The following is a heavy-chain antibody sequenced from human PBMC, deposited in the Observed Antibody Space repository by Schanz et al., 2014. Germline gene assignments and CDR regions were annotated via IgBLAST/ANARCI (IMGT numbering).Heavy chain of an antibody. CDR2: INPSGGST. D-gene: IGHD3-10*01. Sequence: QVQLVQSGAEVKKPGVSVKASCKASGYTFTSYYMHWVRQAPGQGLEWMGVINPSGGSTSYAQKFQGRVTMTRDTSTSTAYMELSGLRSGDTAVYYCATNSPFRMVRGSNAFDAWGQGTMVTVSS. CDR3: ATNSPFRMVRGSNAFDA. CDR1: GYTFTSYY. V-gene: IGHV1-46*03. J-gene: IGHJ3*01.